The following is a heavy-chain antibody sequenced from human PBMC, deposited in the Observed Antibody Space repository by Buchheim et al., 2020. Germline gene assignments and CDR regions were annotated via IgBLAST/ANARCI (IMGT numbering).Heavy chain of an antibody. Sequence: EVQLVESGGGLVQPGGSLRLSCAASGFTFSSYEMNWVRQAPGKGMEWVSYINRGGGTKFYADSVKGRFTISRDNAKNSLYLQMNILRAEDTAVYYCARVSGWYLDYWGQGTL. CDR3: ARVSGWYLDY. J-gene: IGHJ4*02. CDR1: GFTFSSYE. V-gene: IGHV3-48*03. CDR2: INRGGGTK. D-gene: IGHD6-19*01.